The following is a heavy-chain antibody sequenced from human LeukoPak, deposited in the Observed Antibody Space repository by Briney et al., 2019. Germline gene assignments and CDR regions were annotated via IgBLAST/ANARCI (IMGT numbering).Heavy chain of an antibody. Sequence: PSETLSLTCTVSGGSIGSYYWGWIRQPPGKGFEWIGYNSNSGSTDYNPSLKGRVTISVDTSKNQFSLKLSSLTAADTAMFYCVRHGGGYSFDYWGQGTLVTVSS. J-gene: IGHJ4*02. CDR3: VRHGGGYSFDY. CDR1: GGSIGSYY. D-gene: IGHD2-21*01. CDR2: NSNSGST. V-gene: IGHV4-59*08.